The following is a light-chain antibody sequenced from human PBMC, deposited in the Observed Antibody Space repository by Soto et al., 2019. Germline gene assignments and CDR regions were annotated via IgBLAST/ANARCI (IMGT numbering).Light chain of an antibody. CDR2: EGG. V-gene: IGLV2-14*02. CDR1: SSDVGSYNL. J-gene: IGLJ1*01. CDR3: SSYTSSRGYV. Sequence: QSALTQPASVSGSPGQSITISCTGTSSDVGSYNLVSWYQQLPGQAPKLLIYEGGKRPSGVSNRFSDSNSGNTASLTISGLQAEDEADYYCSSYTSSRGYVFGTGTKLTVL.